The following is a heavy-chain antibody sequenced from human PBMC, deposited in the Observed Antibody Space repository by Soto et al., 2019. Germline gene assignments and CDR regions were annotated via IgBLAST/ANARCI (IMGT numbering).Heavy chain of an antibody. J-gene: IGHJ4*02. CDR1: QFVFSNSW. CDR2: ISADGSAA. V-gene: IGHV3-74*01. D-gene: IGHD2-15*01. Sequence: GGSLRLSCAASQFVFSNSWMHWVRQVPGKGLIWVSRISADGSAATYTDSVKGRFTISRDNTRNTLYLDMNSLRVDDTAIYYCATDTGDIEVVPATTWGQGTLVTVSS. CDR3: ATDTGDIEVVPATT.